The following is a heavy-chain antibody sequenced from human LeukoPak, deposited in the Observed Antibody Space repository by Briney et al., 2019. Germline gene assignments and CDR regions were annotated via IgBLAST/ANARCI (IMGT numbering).Heavy chain of an antibody. CDR1: GFSFSLYG. CDR3: AKDGRGRTFFGDIEY. CDR2: VSNDGDSE. V-gene: IGHV3-30*18. Sequence: GGSLRLSCAASGFSFSLYGMHWVRQAPGKGLEWVAVVSNDGDSEYYSDSVKGRFTISRDNAKDTLYLQMDSLRRDDTAVYFCAKDGRGRTFFGDIEYWGQGTLVAVSS. D-gene: IGHD3-10*01. J-gene: IGHJ4*02.